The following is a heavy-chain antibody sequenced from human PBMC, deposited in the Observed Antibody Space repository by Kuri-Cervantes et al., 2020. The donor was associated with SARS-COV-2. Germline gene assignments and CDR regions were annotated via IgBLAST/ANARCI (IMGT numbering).Heavy chain of an antibody. CDR1: GFTFSRYA. Sequence: GGSLRLSCAASGFTFSRYAMHWVRQAPGKRLEWVAVISYDGSNKDYTASGKGRFTISRDNSQNTLYLQMKSLRTEDTALYYCARDRVGVHDPWGRGTLVTVSS. J-gene: IGHJ5*02. V-gene: IGHV3-30-3*01. CDR3: ARDRVGVHDP. D-gene: IGHD2-21*01. CDR2: ISYDGSNK.